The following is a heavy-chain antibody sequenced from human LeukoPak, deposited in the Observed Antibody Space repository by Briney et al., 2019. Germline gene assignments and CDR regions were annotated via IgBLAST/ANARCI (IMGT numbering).Heavy chain of an antibody. J-gene: IGHJ5*02. CDR3: ARDRALAATLLAFDP. Sequence: ASVKVSCKASGHTFTSYAMHWVRQAPGQRLEWMGWINAGNGNTKYSQKFQGRVTITRDTSASTAYMELSSLRSEDTAVYYCARDRALAATLLAFDPWGQGTLVTVSS. V-gene: IGHV1-3*01. CDR2: INAGNGNT. D-gene: IGHD2-15*01. CDR1: GHTFTSYA.